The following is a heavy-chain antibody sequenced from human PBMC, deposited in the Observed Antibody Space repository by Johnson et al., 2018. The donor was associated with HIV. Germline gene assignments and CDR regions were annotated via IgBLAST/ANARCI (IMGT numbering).Heavy chain of an antibody. CDR1: QFTFSSYY. CDR3: TTTPTMVRGVDI. D-gene: IGHD3-10*01. CDR2: VNPNGTST. J-gene: IGHJ3*02. Sequence: QLVESGGGLAKPAWSPRLSCAASQFTFSSYYMNCVRQAPGNGLELVGQVNPNGTSTNYADSVKGRFSVSRDNVKDTLYLQMNNLRAEDTAVYYCTTTPTMVRGVDIWGQGTMVTVSS. V-gene: IGHV3-25*03.